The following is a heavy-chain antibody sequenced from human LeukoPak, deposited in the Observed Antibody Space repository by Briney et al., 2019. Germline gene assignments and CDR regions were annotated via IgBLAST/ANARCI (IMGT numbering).Heavy chain of an antibody. V-gene: IGHV4-59*08. CDR1: GGSISSYY. CDR3: ARRAVTTGFYGMDV. J-gene: IGHJ6*02. CDR2: IYYSGST. Sequence: SETLSLTCTVSGGSISSYYWSWIRQPPGKGLEWIGYIYYSGSTNYNPSLKSRVTISVDASKNQFSLKLSSVTAADTAVYYCARRAVTTGFYGMDVWGQGTTVTVSS. D-gene: IGHD4-17*01.